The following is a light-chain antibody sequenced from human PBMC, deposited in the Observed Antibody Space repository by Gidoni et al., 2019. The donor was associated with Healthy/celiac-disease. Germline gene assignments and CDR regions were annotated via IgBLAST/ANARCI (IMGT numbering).Light chain of an antibody. CDR1: QSISSS. V-gene: IGKV1-39*01. Sequence: IQMTQSPSSLSPSVGDRVTITCRASQSISSSLNWYQQKPGKAPRLLIYAASSLQSGIPARFSGSGSGTDFTLTISSLEPEDFAAYYCQQSYSTPRTFGQGTKLEIK. CDR2: AAS. J-gene: IGKJ2*01. CDR3: QQSYSTPRT.